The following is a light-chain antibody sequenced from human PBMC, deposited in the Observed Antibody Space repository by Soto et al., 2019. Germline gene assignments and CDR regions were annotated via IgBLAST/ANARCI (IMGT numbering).Light chain of an antibody. CDR3: YSYTSSNTYV. CDR1: SSDVRGYNY. J-gene: IGLJ1*01. Sequence: QSVLTQPASVSGSPGQSITISCTGTSSDVRGYNYVSWYQHHPGKVPQLMIYDVSNRPSGVSNRFSGSKSGSTASLTISGLQAEDEADYYCYSYTSSNTYVFGTGTKVTVL. V-gene: IGLV2-14*03. CDR2: DVS.